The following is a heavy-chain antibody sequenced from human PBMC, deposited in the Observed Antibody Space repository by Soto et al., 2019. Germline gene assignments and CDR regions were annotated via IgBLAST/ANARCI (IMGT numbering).Heavy chain of an antibody. V-gene: IGHV3-33*01. J-gene: IGHJ6*02. CDR1: GFTFSSYG. CDR2: IWYDGSKK. CDR3: ASEYCSGGRCYYYGMDV. D-gene: IGHD2-15*01. Sequence: QVQLVESGGGVVQPGRSLRLSCAASGFTFSSYGMHWVRQAPGKGLEWVAVIWYDGSKKYYADSVKGRFTISRDNSKNTLYLQMNSLRAEDTAGYYWASEYCSGGRCYYYGMDVWGQGTTVTVSS.